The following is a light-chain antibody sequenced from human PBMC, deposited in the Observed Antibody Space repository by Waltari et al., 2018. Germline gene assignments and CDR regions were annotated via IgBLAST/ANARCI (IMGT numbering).Light chain of an antibody. V-gene: IGKV3-11*01. CDR1: QSVNKY. Sequence: EIVLTQSPATLSFSPGERATLSCRASQSVNKYLAWYQQRPGQAPRLLIYDASNRATGIPARFSGSGSGTDFTLTISSLEPEDFAVYFCQQRSNWPPWTFGQGTKVEFK. CDR2: DAS. CDR3: QQRSNWPPWT. J-gene: IGKJ1*01.